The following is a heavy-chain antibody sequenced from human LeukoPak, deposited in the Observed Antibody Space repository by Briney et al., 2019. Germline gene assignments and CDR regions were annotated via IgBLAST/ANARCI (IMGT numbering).Heavy chain of an antibody. CDR2: IIPIFGTA. CDR1: GGTFSSYA. V-gene: IGHV1-69*13. Sequence: SVKVSCKASGGTFSSYAISWVRQAPGQGLEWMGGIIPIFGTANYAQKFQGRVTITADESTSTAYMELSSLRSEDTAVYYCARDGVAARLVAGQFDYWGQGTLVTVSS. D-gene: IGHD2-15*01. CDR3: ARDGVAARLVAGQFDY. J-gene: IGHJ4*02.